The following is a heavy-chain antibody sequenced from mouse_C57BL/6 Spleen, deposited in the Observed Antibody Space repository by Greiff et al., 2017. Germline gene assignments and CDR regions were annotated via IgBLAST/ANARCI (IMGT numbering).Heavy chain of an antibody. CDR3: TTITTVVATDFDV. D-gene: IGHD1-1*01. V-gene: IGHV1-15*01. J-gene: IGHJ1*03. CDR2: IDPETGGT. CDR1: GYTFTDYE. Sequence: VKLMESGAELVRPGASVTLSCKASGYTFTDYEMHWVKQTPVHGLEWIGAIDPETGGTAYNQKFKGKAILTADKSSSTAYMELRSLTSEDSAVYYCTTITTVVATDFDVWGTGTTVTVSS.